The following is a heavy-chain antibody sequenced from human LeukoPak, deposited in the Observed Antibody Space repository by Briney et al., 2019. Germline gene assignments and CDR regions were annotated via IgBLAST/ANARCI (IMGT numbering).Heavy chain of an antibody. Sequence: ASVKVSCKASGYTFTSYYMHWVRQAPGQGLEWMGIINPSGGSTSYAQKFQGRVTMTRDTSTSTVYMELSSLGSEDTAVYYCARVPAGLPTDYWGQGTLVTVSS. CDR2: INPSGGST. CDR3: ARVPAGLPTDY. J-gene: IGHJ4*02. D-gene: IGHD2-2*01. CDR1: GYTFTSYY. V-gene: IGHV1-46*03.